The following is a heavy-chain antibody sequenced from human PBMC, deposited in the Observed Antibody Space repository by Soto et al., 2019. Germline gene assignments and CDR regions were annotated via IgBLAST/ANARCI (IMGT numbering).Heavy chain of an antibody. CDR1: GYPFTYYD. V-gene: IGHV1-8*01. Sequence: QVPLVQSGAEVKKPGASVRVSCQASGYPFTYYDINWVRQAPGQGLEWMGWMNPKSGNTGSAQRFRGRLTMTSNTSINTAYMDLTSLTSEDGATYYCARVHTVTTYFDVWGRGTPVTVSS. CDR3: ARVHTVTTYFDV. CDR2: MNPKSGNT. D-gene: IGHD4-17*01. J-gene: IGHJ2*01.